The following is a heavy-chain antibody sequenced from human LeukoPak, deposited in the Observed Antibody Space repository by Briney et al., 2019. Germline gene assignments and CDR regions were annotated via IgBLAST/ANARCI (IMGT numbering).Heavy chain of an antibody. D-gene: IGHD3-10*01. J-gene: IGHJ5*02. V-gene: IGHV7-4-1*02. CDR1: GYTFTSYA. CDR3: ARKELNYYGSGMGFDP. Sequence: ASVKVSCEASGYTFTSYAMNWVRQAPGQGLEWMGWINTNTGNPTYAQGFTGRFVFSLDTSVSTAYLQISSLKAEDTAVYYCARKELNYYGSGMGFDPWGQGTLVTVSS. CDR2: INTNTGNP.